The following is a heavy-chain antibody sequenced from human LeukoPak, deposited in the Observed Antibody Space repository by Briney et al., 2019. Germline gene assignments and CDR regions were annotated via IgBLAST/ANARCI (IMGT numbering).Heavy chain of an antibody. CDR2: IYYSGST. Sequence: SETLSLTCTVSGGSISSSSYYWGWIRQPPGKGLEWIGSIYYSGSTYYNPSLKSRVTISVDTSKNQFSLKLSSVTAADTAVYYCARHVSVAVTNFFDYWGQGTLVTVSS. V-gene: IGHV4-39*01. CDR3: ARHVSVAVTNFFDY. J-gene: IGHJ4*02. D-gene: IGHD6-19*01. CDR1: GGSISSSSYY.